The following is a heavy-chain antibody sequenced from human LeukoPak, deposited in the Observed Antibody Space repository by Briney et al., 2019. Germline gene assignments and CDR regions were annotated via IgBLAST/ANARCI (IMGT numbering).Heavy chain of an antibody. CDR1: GYTFTGYY. J-gene: IGHJ4*02. Sequence: GASVKVSCKASGYTFTGYYMHWVRQAPGQGLEWMGWINPNSGGTNYAQKFQGRVTMTRDTSISTAYMELSRLRSDDTAVYYCARQIPYRGIDFDYWGQGTLVTVSS. D-gene: IGHD2-2*01. V-gene: IGHV1-2*02. CDR2: INPNSGGT. CDR3: ARQIPYRGIDFDY.